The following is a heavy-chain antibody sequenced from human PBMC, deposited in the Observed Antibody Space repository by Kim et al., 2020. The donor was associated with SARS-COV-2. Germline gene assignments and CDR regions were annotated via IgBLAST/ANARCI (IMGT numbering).Heavy chain of an antibody. CDR3: AREGTTVTPGMDV. D-gene: IGHD4-17*01. CDR1: GGSVSSGSYY. Sequence: SETLSLTCTVSGGSVSSGSYYWSWIRQPPGKGLEWIGYIYYSGSTNYNPSLKSRVTISVDTSKNQFSLKLSSVTAADTAVYYCAREGTTVTPGMDVCGQGTTITVS. CDR2: IYYSGST. V-gene: IGHV4-61*01. J-gene: IGHJ6*02.